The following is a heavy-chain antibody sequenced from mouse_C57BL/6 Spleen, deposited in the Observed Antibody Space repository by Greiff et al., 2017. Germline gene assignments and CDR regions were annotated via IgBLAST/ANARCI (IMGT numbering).Heavy chain of an antibody. CDR1: GFSLTSYG. V-gene: IGHV2-2*01. CDR2: IWSGGST. J-gene: IGHJ3*01. D-gene: IGHD2-4*01. CDR3: ARIPYDYDWFAY. Sequence: VKLVESGPGLVQPSQSLSITCTVSGFSLTSYGVHWVRQSPGKGLEWLGVIWSGGSTDYNAAFISRLSISKDNSKSQVFFKMNSLQADDTAIYYCARIPYDYDWFAYWGQGTLVTVSA.